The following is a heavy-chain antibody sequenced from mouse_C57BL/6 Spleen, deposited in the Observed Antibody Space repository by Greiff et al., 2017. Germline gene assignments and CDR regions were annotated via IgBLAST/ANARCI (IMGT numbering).Heavy chain of an antibody. V-gene: IGHV1-50*01. Sequence: VQLQQPGAELVKPGASVKLSCKASGYTFTSYWMQWVKQRPGQGLEWIGEIDPSDSYTNSNQKFKGKATLTVDTSSSTAYMQLSSLTSEDSAVYYCARSYDSYYAMDYWGQGTSVTVSS. CDR2: IDPSDSYT. CDR3: ARSYDSYYAMDY. D-gene: IGHD2-4*01. J-gene: IGHJ4*01. CDR1: GYTFTSYW.